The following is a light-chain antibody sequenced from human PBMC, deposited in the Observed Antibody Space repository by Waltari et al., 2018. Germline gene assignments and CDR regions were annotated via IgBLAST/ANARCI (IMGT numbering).Light chain of an antibody. CDR1: SGSIASHY. J-gene: IGLJ2*01. V-gene: IGLV6-57*01. CDR2: KDN. Sequence: NFMLTQPHSVSESPGKTVTISCTCSSGSIASHYVQWYPQRPGSSPTTVIYKDNQRPSGVPDRFSGSIDSSSNSASLTISGLKTDDEADYYCQSYDRSNQVFGGGTKLTVL. CDR3: QSYDRSNQV.